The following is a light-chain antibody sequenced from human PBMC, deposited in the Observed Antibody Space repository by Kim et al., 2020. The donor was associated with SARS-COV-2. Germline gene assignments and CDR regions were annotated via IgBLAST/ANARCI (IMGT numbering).Light chain of an antibody. CDR2: GAS. J-gene: IGKJ5*01. CDR3: QQYDNGPPIS. V-gene: IGKV3D-15*01. Sequence: APGDSATLSCRASQGLSSKLAWYQQKPGQAPRLLIYGASTRATGIPARCSGSGSGTEFTLTISSVQSEDFALYYCQQYDNGPPISFGQGTRLEIK. CDR1: QGLSSK.